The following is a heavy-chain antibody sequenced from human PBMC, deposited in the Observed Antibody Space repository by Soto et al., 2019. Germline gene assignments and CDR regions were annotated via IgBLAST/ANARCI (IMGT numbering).Heavy chain of an antibody. CDR1: GFTFSSYG. CDR3: ARDQTPRIAVAGGANAFDI. CDR2: IWYDGSNK. D-gene: IGHD6-19*01. Sequence: QVQLVESGGGVVQPGRSLRLSCAASGFTFSSYGMHWVRQAPGKGLEWVAVIWYDGSNKYYADSVKGRFTISRDNSKNTLYLKMNSLRAEDTAVYYCARDQTPRIAVAGGANAFDIWGQGTMVTVSS. V-gene: IGHV3-33*01. J-gene: IGHJ3*02.